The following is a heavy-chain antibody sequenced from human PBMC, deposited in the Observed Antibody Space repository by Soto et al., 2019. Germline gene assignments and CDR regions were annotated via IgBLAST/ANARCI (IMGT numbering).Heavy chain of an antibody. CDR3: ARGGHSSSWYWRNNSFDP. D-gene: IGHD6-13*01. V-gene: IGHV4-34*01. Sequence: SEPLSLTCAVYGGSFSGYYWSWIRQPPGKGLEWIGEINHSGSTNYNPSLKSRVTISVDTSKNQFSLKLSSVTAADTAVYYCARGGHSSSWYWRNNSFDPWGQGTVVTVSS. J-gene: IGHJ5*02. CDR1: GGSFSGYY. CDR2: INHSGST.